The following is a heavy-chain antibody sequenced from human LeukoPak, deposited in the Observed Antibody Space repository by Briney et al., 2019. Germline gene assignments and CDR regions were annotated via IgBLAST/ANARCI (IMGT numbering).Heavy chain of an antibody. CDR1: GFTFSNYG. CDR2: ISYDGSNK. D-gene: IGHD3-3*01. J-gene: IGHJ3*02. V-gene: IGHV3-30*18. Sequence: PGGSLRLSCAASGFTFSNYGMHWVRQAPGKGLEWVAVISYDGSNKYYADSVKGRFTISRDNSKNTLYLQMNSLRAEDTAVYYCAKGAYYDFWSGYFSPLDAFDIWGQGTMVTVSS. CDR3: AKGAYYDFWSGYFSPLDAFDI.